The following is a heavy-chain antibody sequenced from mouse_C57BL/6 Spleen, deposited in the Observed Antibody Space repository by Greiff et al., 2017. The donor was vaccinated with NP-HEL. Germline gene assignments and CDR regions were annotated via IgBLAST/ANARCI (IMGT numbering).Heavy chain of an antibody. CDR1: GYTFTSYW. Sequence: VQLQQSGAELVMPGASVKLSCKASGYTFTSYWMHWVKQRPGQGLEWIGEIDPSDSYTNYNQKFKGKSTLTVDKSSSTAYMQLSSLTSEDSAVYYCSTSFYYYGSTPSWYFDVWGTGTTVTVSS. J-gene: IGHJ1*03. V-gene: IGHV1-69*01. D-gene: IGHD1-1*01. CDR2: IDPSDSYT. CDR3: STSFYYYGSTPSWYFDV.